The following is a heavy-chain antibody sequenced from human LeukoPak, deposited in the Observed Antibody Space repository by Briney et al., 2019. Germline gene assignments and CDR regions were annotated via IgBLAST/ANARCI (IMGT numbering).Heavy chain of an antibody. CDR3: ARGYDFWSGYYTPLYYYYGMDV. V-gene: IGHV1-18*01. CDR1: GYTFTSHD. Sequence: ASVKVSCKASGYTFTSHDINWVRQAPGQGLEWMGWISAYNGNTNYAQKLQGRVTMTTDTSTSTAYMELRSLRSDDTAVYYCARGYDFWSGYYTPLYYYYGMDVWGQGTTVTVSS. J-gene: IGHJ6*02. CDR2: ISAYNGNT. D-gene: IGHD3-3*01.